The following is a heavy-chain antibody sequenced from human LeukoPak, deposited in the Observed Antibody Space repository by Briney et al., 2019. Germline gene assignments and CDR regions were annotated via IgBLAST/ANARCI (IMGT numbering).Heavy chain of an antibody. CDR1: GFTFSNYA. CDR2: ISWNSGSM. CDR3: ARIGYSSSCTDY. V-gene: IGHV3-9*01. J-gene: IGHJ4*02. Sequence: PGGSLRLSRAASGFTFSNYAMSWVRQAPGKGLEWVSGISWNSGSMDYADSVKGRFTISRDNAKNSLYLQMNSLRVEDTAVYYCARIGYSSSCTDYWGQGTLVTVSS. D-gene: IGHD6-13*01.